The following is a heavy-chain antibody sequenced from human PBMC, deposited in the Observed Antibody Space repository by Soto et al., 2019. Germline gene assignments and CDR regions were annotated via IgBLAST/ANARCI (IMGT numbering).Heavy chain of an antibody. CDR3: ARAGIEGYCSSTSCLHNWFDH. D-gene: IGHD2-2*01. J-gene: IGHJ5*02. Sequence: SVKVSCKASGGTFSSYAISWVRQAPGQGLEWMGGIIPIFGTANYAQKFQGRVTITADESTSTAYMELSSLRSEDTAVYYCARAGIEGYCSSTSCLHNWFDHWGQGAQVTVSS. CDR1: GGTFSSYA. V-gene: IGHV1-69*13. CDR2: IIPIFGTA.